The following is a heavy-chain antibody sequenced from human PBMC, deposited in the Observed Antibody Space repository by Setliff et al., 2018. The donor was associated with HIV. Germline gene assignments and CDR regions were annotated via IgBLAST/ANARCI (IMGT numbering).Heavy chain of an antibody. CDR2: IGSDVSII. CDR1: GVTFSIYS. V-gene: IGHV3-48*01. J-gene: IGHJ3*02. Sequence: GSLRLSCVVSGVTFSIYSMAWVRQAPGKGLEWLSYIGSDVSIIFYGDSVKGRFTVSRDNAKNSLYLHMNNLRAEDTAVYYCARAALRYCTSTSCPRVDAFDIWGQGTMVTVSS. CDR3: ARAALRYCTSTSCPRVDAFDI. D-gene: IGHD2-2*01.